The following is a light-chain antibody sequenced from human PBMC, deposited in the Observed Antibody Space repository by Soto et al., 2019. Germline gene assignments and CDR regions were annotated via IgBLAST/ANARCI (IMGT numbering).Light chain of an antibody. Sequence: QSVLTQPPSVSGAPGQRVTISCIGSSSNIGAGYDVHWYQQLPGTAPKLLIYGNSNRPSGVPDRFSGSKSGTSASLAITGLQAEDEADYYCQSYDSSVSGSRVFGGGTQLTVL. CDR3: QSYDSSVSGSRV. J-gene: IGLJ2*01. V-gene: IGLV1-40*01. CDR2: GNS. CDR1: SSNIGAGYD.